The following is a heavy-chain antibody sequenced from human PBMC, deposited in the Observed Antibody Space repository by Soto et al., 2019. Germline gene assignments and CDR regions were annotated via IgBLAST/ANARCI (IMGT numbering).Heavy chain of an antibody. CDR2: ISSSSTYI. CDR1: GFTFSSHS. V-gene: IGHV3-21*01. CDR3: AMHPRDSGGYWYYFDY. Sequence: EVQLVESGGGLVKPGGSLRLSCAASGFTFSSHSMNWVRQAPGKGLEWVSSISSSSTYIYYADSVKGRFTISRDNAKKSLCLQMTSLRAEHTAVYCCAMHPRDSGGYWYYFDYWGQGTRVNVSS. D-gene: IGHD3-22*01. J-gene: IGHJ4*02.